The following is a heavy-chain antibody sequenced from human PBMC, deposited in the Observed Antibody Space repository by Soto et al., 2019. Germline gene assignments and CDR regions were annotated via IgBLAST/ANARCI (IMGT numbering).Heavy chain of an antibody. CDR3: ETAGGGGHYDFWSGYYRPYYYYGMDV. J-gene: IGHJ6*02. V-gene: IGHV1-24*01. CDR2: FDPEDGET. CDR1: GYTLTELS. D-gene: IGHD3-3*01. Sequence: GASVKVSCKVSGYTLTELSMHWVRQAPGKGLEWMGGFDPEDGETIYAQKFQGRVTMTEDTSTDTAYMELSSLRSEDTAVYYCETAGGGGHYDFWSGYYRPYYYYGMDVWGQGTTVTVSS.